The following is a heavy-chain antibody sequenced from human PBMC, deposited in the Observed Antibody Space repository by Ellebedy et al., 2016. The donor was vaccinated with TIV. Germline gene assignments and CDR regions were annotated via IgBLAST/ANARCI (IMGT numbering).Heavy chain of an antibody. V-gene: IGHV4-30-2*01. Sequence: SETLSLXXAVSGGSISSGGYSWSWIRQPPGKGLEWIGYIYHSGSTYYNPSLKSRVTISVDTSKNQFSLKLSSVTAADTAVYYCARMAIFGVGSDYWGQGTLVTVSS. J-gene: IGHJ4*02. D-gene: IGHD3-3*01. CDR1: GGSISSGGYS. CDR3: ARMAIFGVGSDY. CDR2: IYHSGST.